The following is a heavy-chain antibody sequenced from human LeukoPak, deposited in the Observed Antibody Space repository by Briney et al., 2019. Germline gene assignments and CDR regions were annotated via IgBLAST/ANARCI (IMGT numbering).Heavy chain of an antibody. V-gene: IGHV3-21*01. D-gene: IGHD3-22*01. Sequence: GGSLRLSCAASGFTFSSYTLNWVRQAPGKGLEWVSSITTAGYVYYSDSLKGRFTISRDDAKQSLYLQMDSLRAEDTAVYYRARDTNYYDSSGYYSGSDFDHWGQGTLVTVSS. CDR2: ITTAGYV. CDR1: GFTFSSYT. J-gene: IGHJ4*02. CDR3: ARDTNYYDSSGYYSGSDFDH.